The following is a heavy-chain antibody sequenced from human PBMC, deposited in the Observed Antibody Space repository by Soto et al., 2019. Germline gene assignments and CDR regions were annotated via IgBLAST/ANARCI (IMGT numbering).Heavy chain of an antibody. V-gene: IGHV1-18*01. J-gene: IGHJ3*02. CDR1: GYTFTSYG. CDR2: ISAYNGNT. Sequence: AAVKVSCKASGYTFTSYGISWVRQAPGQGLEWMGWISAYNGNTNYAQKLQGRVTMTTDTSTSTAYMELRSLRSDDTAVYYCARLKNYYYDSSGYPDAFAISGQGTIVPVSS. CDR3: ARLKNYYYDSSGYPDAFAI. D-gene: IGHD3-22*01.